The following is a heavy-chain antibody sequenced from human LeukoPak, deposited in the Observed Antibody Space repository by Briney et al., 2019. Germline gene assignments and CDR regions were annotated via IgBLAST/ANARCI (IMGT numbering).Heavy chain of an antibody. J-gene: IGHJ4*02. CDR1: GFTFSTFA. D-gene: IGHD2-15*01. CDR3: AKNPFYCSGGNCYSPINFDY. V-gene: IGHV3-23*01. Sequence: GGSLRLSCAASGFTFSTFAMTWVRQAPGKGLEWVSAVTGGSGTTYYAGSVKGRFTISRDNSKNTLYLQMNSLRADDTAVYYCAKNPFYCSGGNCYSPINFDYWGQGTLVTVSS. CDR2: VTGGSGTT.